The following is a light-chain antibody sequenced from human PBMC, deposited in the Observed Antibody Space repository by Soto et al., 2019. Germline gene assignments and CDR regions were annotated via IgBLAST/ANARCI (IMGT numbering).Light chain of an antibody. CDR1: QGISTY. V-gene: IGKV1-27*01. J-gene: IGKJ4*01. Sequence: DIPMTQSPSSLSASVGDRVTITCRASQGISTYLAWYQQKPGKVPKLLIYAASTLQSGVPSRFSGSGSGTDFTLTISSLQPEDVATYYCQKYNSARFTFGGGTKVEIK. CDR2: AAS. CDR3: QKYNSARFT.